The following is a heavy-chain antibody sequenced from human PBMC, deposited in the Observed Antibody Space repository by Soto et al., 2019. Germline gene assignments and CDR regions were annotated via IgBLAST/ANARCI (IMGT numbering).Heavy chain of an antibody. J-gene: IGHJ4*02. CDR1: GFTFSSYS. D-gene: IGHD1-26*01. CDR2: ISSSSSYI. V-gene: IGHV3-21*01. Sequence: PGGSLRLSCAASGFTFSSYSMNWVRQAPGKGLEWVSSISSSSSYIYYADSVKGRFTISRDNAKNSLYLQMNSLRAEDTAVYYCARAHSGSYYSTHWGQGTLVTVSS. CDR3: ARAHSGSYYSTH.